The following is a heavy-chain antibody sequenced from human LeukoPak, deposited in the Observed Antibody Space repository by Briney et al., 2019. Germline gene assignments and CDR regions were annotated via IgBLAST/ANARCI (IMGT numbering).Heavy chain of an antibody. CDR3: ARDPGWAIGEGYYFDY. CDR1: GFTFSSYA. V-gene: IGHV3-21*01. CDR2: ISSSSSYI. Sequence: GGSLRLSCAASGFTFSSYAMSWVRQAPGKGLEWVSSISSSSSYIYYADSVKGRFTISRDNAKNSLYLQMNSLRAEDTAVYYCARDPGWAIGEGYYFDYWGQGTLVTDSS. D-gene: IGHD3-10*01. J-gene: IGHJ4*02.